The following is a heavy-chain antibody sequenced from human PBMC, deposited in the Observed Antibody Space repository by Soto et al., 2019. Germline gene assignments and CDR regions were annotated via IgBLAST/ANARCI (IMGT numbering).Heavy chain of an antibody. D-gene: IGHD6-6*01. Sequence: QVQLQQWGAGLLKPSETLSLTCAVYGGSFSAYYWSWIRQPPGKGLEWIGQINHSGSTNYNPSLKSRVTISVDPSKNQFSLKVNSVTAADTAVYYCARTSRFDYWGQGTLVTVSS. CDR3: ARTSRFDY. J-gene: IGHJ4*02. V-gene: IGHV4-34*01. CDR1: GGSFSAYY. CDR2: INHSGST.